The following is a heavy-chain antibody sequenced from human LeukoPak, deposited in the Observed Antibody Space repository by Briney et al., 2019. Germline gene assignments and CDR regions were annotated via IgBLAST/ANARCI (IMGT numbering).Heavy chain of an antibody. J-gene: IGHJ4*02. D-gene: IGHD3-22*01. Sequence: SGGSLRLSCVTSGFTFSSYWMSWVRQAPGKGLEWVAHIKQDGREKYHVDSVKGRFTISRDNAKNSLYLQMNSLRAEDTAVYYCAGAHYDTSGCLDYWGQGTLVTVSS. CDR3: AGAHYDTSGCLDY. V-gene: IGHV3-7*01. CDR2: IKQDGREK. CDR1: GFTFSSYW.